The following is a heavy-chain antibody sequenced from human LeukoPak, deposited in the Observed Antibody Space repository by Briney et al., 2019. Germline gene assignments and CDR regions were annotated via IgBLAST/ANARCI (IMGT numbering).Heavy chain of an antibody. V-gene: IGHV3-30*04. CDR1: GFIFSDHA. CDR2: IGSDGIKK. CDR3: ARQMTSTRLFDS. Sequence: PGGSLRLSCVASGFIFSDHAFHWVRQSPDKGLEWVALIGSDGIKKYYADSVQGRFTVSRENSKNTLFLQMNTVRADDTAVYFCARQMTSTRLFDSWGQGTLVTVSS. D-gene: IGHD5/OR15-5a*01. J-gene: IGHJ4*02.